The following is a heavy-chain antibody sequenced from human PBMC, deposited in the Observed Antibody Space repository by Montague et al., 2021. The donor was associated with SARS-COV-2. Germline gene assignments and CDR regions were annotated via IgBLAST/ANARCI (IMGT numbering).Heavy chain of an antibody. J-gene: IGHJ4*02. CDR2: VHYTGSS. Sequence: SETLSLTCEVSGDSISSYYWSWFRQSPGKGLEWIGYVHYTGSSKYTPSLKTRVTLSLDTPKNHFSLKLRSVTAADTAIYYCARAQNTCFIANCVNYFDVWGLGALVTVSS. CDR3: ARAQNTCFIANCVNYFDV. CDR1: GDSISSYY. D-gene: IGHD1-1*01. V-gene: IGHV4-59*01.